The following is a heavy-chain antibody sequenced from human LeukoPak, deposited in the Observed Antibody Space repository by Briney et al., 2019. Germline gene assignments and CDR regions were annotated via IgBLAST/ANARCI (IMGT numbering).Heavy chain of an antibody. D-gene: IGHD2-8*02. CDR3: TTGKRYWVFDY. Sequence: GGSLRLSCAASGFTFSSYAMSWVRQAPGKGLEWVGRIKSKTDGGTTDYAAPVKGRFTISRDDSKNTLYLQMNSLKTEDTAVYYCTTGKRYWVFDYWGQGTLVTVSS. V-gene: IGHV3-15*01. CDR2: IKSKTDGGTT. J-gene: IGHJ4*02. CDR1: GFTFSSYA.